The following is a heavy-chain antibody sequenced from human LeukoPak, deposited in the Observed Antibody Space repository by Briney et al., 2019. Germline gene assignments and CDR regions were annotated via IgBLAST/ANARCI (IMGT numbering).Heavy chain of an antibody. J-gene: IGHJ6*03. CDR2: IYYSGST. V-gene: IGHV4-30-4*08. D-gene: IGHD2-21*01. Sequence: SETLSLTCTVSGGSISSGDYYWSWIRQPPGKGLEWIGYIYYSGSTYYNPSLKSRVTISVDTSKNQYSLKLSSVTAADTAVHYCSRGLANSVGDCYWGYYYYYMDVWGKGTTVTVSS. CDR3: SRGLANSVGDCYWGYYYYYMDV. CDR1: GGSISSGDYY.